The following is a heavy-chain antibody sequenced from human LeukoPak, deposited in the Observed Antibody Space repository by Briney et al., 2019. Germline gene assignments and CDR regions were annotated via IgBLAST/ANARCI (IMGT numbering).Heavy chain of an antibody. D-gene: IGHD4-11*01. J-gene: IGHJ6*03. CDR1: ADSITMYY. CDR2: VDHTGST. CDR3: ARGRVSSSTWYSTYYYFFYMDF. V-gene: IGHV4-59*01. Sequence: SETLSLTCSVSADSITMYYWTWIRQPPGKGLEWIGYVDHTGSTKFNPSLNGRVSISRATSNNFFSLRLRSVTAADTAVYFCARGRVSSSTWYSTYYYFFYMDFWGKGTTVTVSS.